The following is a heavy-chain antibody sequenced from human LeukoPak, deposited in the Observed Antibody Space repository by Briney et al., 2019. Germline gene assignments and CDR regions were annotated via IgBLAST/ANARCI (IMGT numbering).Heavy chain of an antibody. CDR2: ISYDGSNK. D-gene: IGHD5-18*01. V-gene: IGHV3-30-3*01. Sequence: AGGSLRLSCAASGFTFSSYAMHWVRQAPGKGLEWVAVISYDGSNKYYADSVKGRFTISRDNSKNTLYLQMNSLRAEDTAVYYCARDREDTAMNDYYYYYMDVWGKGTTVTVSS. J-gene: IGHJ6*03. CDR1: GFTFSSYA. CDR3: ARDREDTAMNDYYYYYMDV.